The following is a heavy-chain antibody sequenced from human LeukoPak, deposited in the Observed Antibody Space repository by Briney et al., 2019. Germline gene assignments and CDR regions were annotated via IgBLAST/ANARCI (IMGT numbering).Heavy chain of an antibody. J-gene: IGHJ4*02. Sequence: ASVKVSCKASGYTFTSYYMHWVRQAPGQGLEWMGIINPSGGSTSYAQKFQGRVTMTRNTSISTAYMELSSLRSEDTAVYYCARGRHIVVVTAIRSVYYFDYWGQGTLVAVSS. CDR1: GYTFTSYY. D-gene: IGHD2-21*02. CDR3: ARGRHIVVVTAIRSVYYFDY. CDR2: INPSGGST. V-gene: IGHV1-46*01.